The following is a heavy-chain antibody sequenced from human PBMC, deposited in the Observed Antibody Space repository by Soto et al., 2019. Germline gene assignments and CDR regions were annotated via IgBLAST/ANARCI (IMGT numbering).Heavy chain of an antibody. D-gene: IGHD2-2*01. V-gene: IGHV1-2*02. J-gene: IGHJ4*02. Sequence: QVQLVQSGAEVKKPGASVKVSCKASGYTFTGYYMHWVRQAPGQGLEWMGWINPNSGCTNYAQQFQGRVTMTRDTSISTADRELSRLSSDDTAVYYCAREPYFSSTSCHVDYWGQGTRVTVSS. CDR2: INPNSGCT. CDR3: AREPYFSSTSCHVDY. CDR1: GYTFTGYY.